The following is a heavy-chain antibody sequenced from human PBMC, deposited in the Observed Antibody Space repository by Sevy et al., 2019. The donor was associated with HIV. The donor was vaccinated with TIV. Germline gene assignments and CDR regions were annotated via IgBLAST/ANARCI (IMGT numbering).Heavy chain of an antibody. Sequence: GGSLRLSCAASGFTFSSYSMNWVRQAPGKALEWVSSIRSSSSYIYYADSVKGRFTISRDNAKNSLYLQMNSLRAEDTAVYYCARRGDYAKPLDHWGQGTLVTVSS. CDR2: IRSSSSYI. J-gene: IGHJ4*02. D-gene: IGHD2-21*02. V-gene: IGHV3-21*01. CDR3: ARRGDYAKPLDH. CDR1: GFTFSSYS.